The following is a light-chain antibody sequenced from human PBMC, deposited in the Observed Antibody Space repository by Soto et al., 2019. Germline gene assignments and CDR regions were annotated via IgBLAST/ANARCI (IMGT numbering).Light chain of an antibody. V-gene: IGKV3-15*01. CDR1: QSVSSN. J-gene: IGKJ1*01. CDR2: GAS. Sequence: EIVMTQSPATLSVSPGERATISCRASQSVSSNLAWYQQKPGQAPRPLIYGASTRATGIPARFSGSGSGTEFTLTISSLQSEDFAAYYCQQYNNWPPWTFGQGTKVDIK. CDR3: QQYNNWPPWT.